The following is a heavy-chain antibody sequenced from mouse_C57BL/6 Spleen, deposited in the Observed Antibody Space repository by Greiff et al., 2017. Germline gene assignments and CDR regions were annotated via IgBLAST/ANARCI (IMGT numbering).Heavy chain of an antibody. CDR1: GYTFTDYE. V-gene: IGHV1-15*01. J-gene: IGHJ2*01. CDR3: TRETTVVARVFDY. Sequence: QVQLQQSGAELVRPGASVTLSCKASGYTFTDYEMHWVKPTPVHGLEWIGAIDPETGGTAYNQKFKGKAILTADKSSSTAYMELRSLTSEDSAVYYCTRETTVVARVFDYWGQGTTLTVSS. CDR2: IDPETGGT. D-gene: IGHD1-1*01.